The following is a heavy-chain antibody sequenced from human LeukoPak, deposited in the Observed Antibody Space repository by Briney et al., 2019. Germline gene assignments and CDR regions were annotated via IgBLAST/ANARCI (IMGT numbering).Heavy chain of an antibody. CDR2: INHSGST. V-gene: IGHV4-34*01. CDR1: GGSFSGYY. D-gene: IGHD5-24*01. Sequence: SETLSLTCAVYGGSFSGYYWSWIRQPPGKGLEWIGEINHSGSTNYNPSLKSRVTISVDTSKNQFSLKLSSVTAADTAVYYCARKRWPQIPPIDYWGQGTLVTVSS. J-gene: IGHJ4*02. CDR3: ARKRWPQIPPIDY.